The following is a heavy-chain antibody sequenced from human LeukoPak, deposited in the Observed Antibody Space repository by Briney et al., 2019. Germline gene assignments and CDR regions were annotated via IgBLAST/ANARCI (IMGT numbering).Heavy chain of an antibody. V-gene: IGHV4-59*08. CDR2: IYYSGST. J-gene: IGHJ4*02. CDR3: ARHRSKWLQSSFDY. Sequence: SETLSLTCTVSGGSFSTYYWSWIRQPPGKGLEWIGYIYYSGSTNYNPSLQSRVTISVDTSKNQFSLKLNSVTAADTAVYYCARHRSKWLQSSFDYWGQGTLVTVSS. CDR1: GGSFSTYY. D-gene: IGHD5-24*01.